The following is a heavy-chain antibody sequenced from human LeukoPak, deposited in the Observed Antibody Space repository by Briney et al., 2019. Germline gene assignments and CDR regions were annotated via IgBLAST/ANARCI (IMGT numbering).Heavy chain of an antibody. CDR2: VNSDGTDI. V-gene: IGHV3-74*01. CDR1: GFTFSSYW. Sequence: GGSLRLSCAASGFTFSSYWMLWVRQAPGKRLVWVSRVNSDGTDIHYEDSVKGRFTISRDNPKNTVYLQMNSLRDEDTAVYYCAKDGAGRHYFDYWGQGTLVTVSS. D-gene: IGHD3-16*01. J-gene: IGHJ4*02. CDR3: AKDGAGRHYFDY.